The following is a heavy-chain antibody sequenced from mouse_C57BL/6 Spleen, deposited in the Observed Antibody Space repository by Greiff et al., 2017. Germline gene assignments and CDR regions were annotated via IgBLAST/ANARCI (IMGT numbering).Heavy chain of an antibody. CDR3: ATSYDGYYGKDY. CDR1: GYTFTSYW. CDR2: IHPSDSDT. Sequence: QVQLQQPGAELVKPGASVKVSCKASGYTFTSYWMHWVKQRPGQGLEWIGRIHPSDSDTNYNQKFKGKATLNVDKTSSTAYMQISSLTSEDSAVYYCATSYDGYYGKDYWGQGTTLTVSS. J-gene: IGHJ2*01. D-gene: IGHD2-3*01. V-gene: IGHV1-74*01.